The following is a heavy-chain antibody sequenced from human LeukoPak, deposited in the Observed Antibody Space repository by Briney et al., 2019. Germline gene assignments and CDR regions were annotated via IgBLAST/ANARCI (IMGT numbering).Heavy chain of an antibody. V-gene: IGHV1-18*01. CDR3: ARDVTYYYDSSGYEIDY. Sequence: ASVKVSCKASGYTFTNYGISWVRQAPGQGLEWMGWISAYNGNTNYAQKLQGRVTMTTDTSTSTAYMELRSLRSDDTAVYYCARDVTYYYDSSGYEIDYWGQGTLVTVSS. D-gene: IGHD3-22*01. J-gene: IGHJ4*02. CDR2: ISAYNGNT. CDR1: GYTFTNYG.